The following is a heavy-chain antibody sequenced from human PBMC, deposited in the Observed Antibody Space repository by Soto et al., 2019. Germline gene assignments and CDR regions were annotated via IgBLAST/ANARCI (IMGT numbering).Heavy chain of an antibody. CDR1: GFTFGNYA. V-gene: IGHV3-23*01. D-gene: IGHD6-25*01. CDR3: AKQPDISALRPLDY. J-gene: IGHJ4*02. Sequence: PGGSLRLSCTASGFTFGNYAMNWVRQAPGKGLEWVSGMSGSDEATYFANSVKGRFTISRDISKNTVYLQMDSLRAEDTAVYYCAKQPDISALRPLDYWGQGTLVTVSS. CDR2: MSGSDEAT.